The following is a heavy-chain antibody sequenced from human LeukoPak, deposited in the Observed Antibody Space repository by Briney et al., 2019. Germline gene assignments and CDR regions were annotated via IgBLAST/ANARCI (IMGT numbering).Heavy chain of an antibody. V-gene: IGHV1-2*02. CDR3: ARVPYYYDSSGYPDY. CDR1: GYTFTGYY. J-gene: IGHJ4*02. CDR2: INPNSGGT. Sequence: GASVKVSCKASGYTFTGYYMHWVRQAPGQGLEWMGWINPNSGGTNYAQKFQGRVTMTRDTSISTAYMELSRLRSDDTAVYYCARVPYYYDSSGYPDYWGQGTLGTVSS. D-gene: IGHD3-22*01.